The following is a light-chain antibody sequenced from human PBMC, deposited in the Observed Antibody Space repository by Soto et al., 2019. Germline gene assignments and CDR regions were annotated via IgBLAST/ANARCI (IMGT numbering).Light chain of an antibody. CDR1: QYVSEW. V-gene: IGKV1-12*01. CDR2: ATS. CDR3: QQTNSFPLT. Sequence: DIQMTQSPSSVSASVGDRVTITCRASQYVSEWLAWYQQKPGKAPKPLIYATSNLRSGLPSRFSGSGSGTDFTLTISGLQTEDFATYYCQQTNSFPLTFGGGTKVEIK. J-gene: IGKJ4*01.